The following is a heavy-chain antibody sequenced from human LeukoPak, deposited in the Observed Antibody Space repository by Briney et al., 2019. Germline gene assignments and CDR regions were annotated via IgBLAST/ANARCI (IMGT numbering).Heavy chain of an antibody. Sequence: GGSLRLSCAASGFTFSSYGMHWVRQAPGKGLEWVAVISYDGSNKYYADSVKGRFTISRDNSKNTLYLQMNSLRAEDTAVYYCAKDHTYYYDRSGYYSIDYWGQGTLVTVSS. CDR2: ISYDGSNK. J-gene: IGHJ4*02. CDR3: AKDHTYYYDRSGYYSIDY. D-gene: IGHD3-22*01. CDR1: GFTFSSYG. V-gene: IGHV3-30*18.